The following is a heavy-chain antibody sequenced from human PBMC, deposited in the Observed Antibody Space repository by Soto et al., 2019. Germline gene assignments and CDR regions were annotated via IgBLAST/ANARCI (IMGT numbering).Heavy chain of an antibody. D-gene: IGHD2-15*01. CDR2: IYWDDDK. J-gene: IGHJ4*02. Sequence: QITLKESGPPLVKPTQTLTLTCTFSGFSLSTSGVGVGWIRQPPGKALAWLALIYWDDDKRYSPSLKSRLTINKHTSKNQVVLTLTNMDPVDTATYYCANRPSYCSGGSCYSGFDYWGQGTLVTVSS. CDR3: ANRPSYCSGGSCYSGFDY. CDR1: GFSLSTSGVG. V-gene: IGHV2-5*02.